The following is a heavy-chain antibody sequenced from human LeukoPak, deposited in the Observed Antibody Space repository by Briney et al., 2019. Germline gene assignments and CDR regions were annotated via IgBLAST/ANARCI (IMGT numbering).Heavy chain of an antibody. D-gene: IGHD6-6*01. J-gene: IGHJ4*02. CDR3: ARFTRSSTPVY. CDR1: GFTFSNYW. Sequence: GGSLRLSCAASGFTFSNYWMTWVRGAPGEGLDWVANIKQDGTEKNYVDSVKGRFTVSRDNAKNSLYLQMSSLRPEDTAVYYCARFTRSSTPVYWGQGALVTVSS. CDR2: IKQDGTEK. V-gene: IGHV3-7*01.